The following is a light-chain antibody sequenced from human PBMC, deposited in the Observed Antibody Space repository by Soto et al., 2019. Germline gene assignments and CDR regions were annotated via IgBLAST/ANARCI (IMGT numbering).Light chain of an antibody. V-gene: IGKV1-5*03. CDR1: LPISNY. J-gene: IGKJ1*01. Sequence: DIQMTQSPSSLSASVGDRVTITCRASLPISNYLAWYQQKQGKIPNLLIYKASTLKSGVPSRFSGSGSGTELTITISSLQPDDFATYDCQHYNSYSEAFGQGTKVDNK. CDR2: KAS. CDR3: QHYNSYSEA.